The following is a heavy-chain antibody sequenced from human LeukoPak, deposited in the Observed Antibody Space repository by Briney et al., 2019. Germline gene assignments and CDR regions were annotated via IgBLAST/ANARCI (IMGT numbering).Heavy chain of an antibody. J-gene: IGHJ3*01. CDR2: INSGNTE. Sequence: GGSLRLSCAASGFTLSSFEMNWVRQAPGKGLEWVSYINSGNTEWYADSVKGRFTISRDNAKNSLFLQMNSLRVEDTAVYYCARDRYGDHGDAFDVWGQGTMVTVSS. CDR3: ARDRYGDHGDAFDV. D-gene: IGHD4-17*01. CDR1: GFTLSSFE. V-gene: IGHV3-48*03.